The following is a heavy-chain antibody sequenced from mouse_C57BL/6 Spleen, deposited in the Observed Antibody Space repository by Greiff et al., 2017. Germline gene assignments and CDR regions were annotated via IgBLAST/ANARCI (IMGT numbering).Heavy chain of an antibody. V-gene: IGHV1-61*01. CDR1: GYTFTSYW. D-gene: IGHD2-12*01. J-gene: IGHJ1*03. CDR2: IYPSDSET. CDR3: ARGDYNSNYWYFDG. Sequence: QVQLQQPGAELVRPGSSVKLSCKASGYTFTSYWMDWVKQRPGQGLEWIGNIYPSDSETHYNQKFKDKATLTVDTSSSTASMQLSSLTSEDSAVYYCARGDYNSNYWYFDGWGTGTTVTVSS.